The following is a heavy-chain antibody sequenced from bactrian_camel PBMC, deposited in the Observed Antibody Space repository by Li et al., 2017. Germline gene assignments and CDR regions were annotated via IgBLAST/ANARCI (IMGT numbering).Heavy chain of an antibody. J-gene: IGHJ4*01. V-gene: IGHV3S33*01. CDR1: GFTLSNYD. CDR3: AVGWIDWPY. D-gene: IGHD3*01. CDR2: RTISDRTT. Sequence: HVQLVESGGGLVQPGGSLRLSCAASGFTLSNYDMCWVRRAPGKGPEWISSRTISDRTTAYADSVKGRFTITRDNAKNTLYLQMNSLKPEDTAIYYCAVGWIDWPYWGQGTQVTVS.